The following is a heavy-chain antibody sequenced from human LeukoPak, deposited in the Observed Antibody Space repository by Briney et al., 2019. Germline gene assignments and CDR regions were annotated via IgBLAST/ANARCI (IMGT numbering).Heavy chain of an antibody. Sequence: GGSLRLSCAASGFTFSSYAMSWVRQAPGKGLEWVSAISGSGGSTYYADSVKGRFTISRDNSKNTLYLQMNSLGAEDTAVYYCAKDDYYGSGSNWFDPWGQGTLVTVSS. CDR1: GFTFSSYA. CDR2: ISGSGGST. J-gene: IGHJ5*02. D-gene: IGHD3-10*01. CDR3: AKDDYYGSGSNWFDP. V-gene: IGHV3-23*01.